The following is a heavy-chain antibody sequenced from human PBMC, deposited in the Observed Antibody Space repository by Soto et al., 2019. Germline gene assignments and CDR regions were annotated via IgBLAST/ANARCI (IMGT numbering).Heavy chain of an antibody. CDR3: ARDLGGSSSYLGY. CDR1: GYTFTGRY. CDR2: INPASGGA. V-gene: IGHV1-2*02. Sequence: ASVKVSCRASGYTFTGRYIHWVRQAPGQGLEWMGWINPASGGANYAQKFQGRVSLTRDTSNSIAYMELSSLRSDDTAVYFCARDLGGSSSYLGYWGQGTPVTVSS. J-gene: IGHJ4*02. D-gene: IGHD6-6*01.